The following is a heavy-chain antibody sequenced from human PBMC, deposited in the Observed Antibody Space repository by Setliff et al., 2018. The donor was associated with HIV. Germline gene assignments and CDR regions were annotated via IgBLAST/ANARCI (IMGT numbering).Heavy chain of an antibody. J-gene: IGHJ4*02. D-gene: IGHD1-26*01. CDR2: INVGKGNT. CDR3: ARDFSGTYYGDIDY. Sequence: ASVKVSCKASGYTFKTYGMHWVRQAPGQSLEWMAWINVGKGNTKYSQNFQGRLTVTGDTSASAVDMELSSLTHEDTAVYYCARDFSGTYYGDIDYWGQGTLV. CDR1: GYTFKTYG. V-gene: IGHV1-3*01.